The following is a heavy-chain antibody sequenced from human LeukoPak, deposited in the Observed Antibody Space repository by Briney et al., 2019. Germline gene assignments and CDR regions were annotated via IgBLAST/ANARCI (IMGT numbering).Heavy chain of an antibody. D-gene: IGHD1-26*01. CDR1: GFTFSSYG. CDR3: ATVRTTWYVEN. CDR2: TWYDGSNK. Sequence: GGSLRLSCAASGFTFSSYGMHWVRQAPGKGLEWVAVTWYDGSNKDYADSVRGRFTISRDNSKNTLYLQMNSLRAEDTAVYYCATVRTTWYVENWGQGTLVTVSS. V-gene: IGHV3-33*01. J-gene: IGHJ4*02.